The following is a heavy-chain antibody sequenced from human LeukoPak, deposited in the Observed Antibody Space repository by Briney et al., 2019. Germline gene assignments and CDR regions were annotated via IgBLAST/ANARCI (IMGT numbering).Heavy chain of an antibody. CDR2: INHSGST. CDR1: GGSFSGYY. CDR3: ARGPRLGATDLFFGY. Sequence: PSETLSLTCAVYGGSFSGYYWSWIRQPPGKGLEWIGEINHSGSTNYNPSLKSRVTISVDASKNQFSLKLSSVTAADTAVYYCARGPRLGATDLFFGYWGQGTLVTVSS. V-gene: IGHV4-34*01. J-gene: IGHJ4*02. D-gene: IGHD1-26*01.